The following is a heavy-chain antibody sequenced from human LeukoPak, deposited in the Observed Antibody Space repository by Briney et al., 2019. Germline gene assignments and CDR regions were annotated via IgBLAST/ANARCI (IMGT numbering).Heavy chain of an antibody. CDR1: GFTFSSYS. Sequence: GGSLRLPCAASGFTFSSYSMNWVRQAPGKGLEWVSYISSSSSTIYYADPVKGRFTISRDNAKNSLYLQMNSLRAEDTAVYYCARDHRTYSRSWYSWGQGTLVTVSS. CDR3: ARDHRTYSRSWYS. D-gene: IGHD6-13*01. CDR2: ISSSSSTI. J-gene: IGHJ4*02. V-gene: IGHV3-48*01.